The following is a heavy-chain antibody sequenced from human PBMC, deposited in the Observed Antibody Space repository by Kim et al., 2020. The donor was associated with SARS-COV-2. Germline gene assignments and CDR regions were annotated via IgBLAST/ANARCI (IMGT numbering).Heavy chain of an antibody. V-gene: IGHV4-59*13. CDR2: IYYRGST. J-gene: IGHJ6*02. CDR1: GGSISNYY. CDR3: ARESVRGDYYYYGMDV. Sequence: SETLSLTCTVSGGSISNYYWNWIRQPPGKGLEWIGYIYYRGSTNYSPSLKSRVTISVDTSKNQFSLKLISVTAADTAMYYCARESVRGDYYYYGMDVWGQGTTVTVSS. D-gene: IGHD3-10*02.